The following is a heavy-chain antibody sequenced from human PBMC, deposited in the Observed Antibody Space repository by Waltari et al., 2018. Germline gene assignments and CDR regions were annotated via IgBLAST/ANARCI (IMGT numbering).Heavy chain of an antibody. J-gene: IGHJ3*01. CDR1: GGPITTSRHY. CDR2: LSYNGAT. CDR3: ATYIGASVGTAAFDV. Sequence: QLQLQESGPGLVKPSETLSLTCSVSGGPITTSRHYWGWIRQPPGQGLEWIATLSYNGATYTSPSLTSRVTMSRDTSKNQLSLTLGAVTAADAAVYYCATYIGASVGTAAFDVWGQGKWSSSLQ. V-gene: IGHV4-39*01. D-gene: IGHD5-12*01.